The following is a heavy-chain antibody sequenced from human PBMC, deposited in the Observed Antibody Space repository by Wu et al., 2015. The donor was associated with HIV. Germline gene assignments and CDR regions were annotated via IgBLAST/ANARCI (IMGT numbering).Heavy chain of an antibody. D-gene: IGHD6-19*01. CDR1: GYTFTSYY. CDR2: INPSGGST. CDR3: ATSIAVAITFDY. Sequence: QVQLVQSGAEVKKPGASVKVSCKASGYTFTSYYMHWVRQAPGQGLEWMGIINPSGGSTSYAQKFQGRVTMTRDTSTSTAYMELSSLRSEDTAVYYCATSIAVAITFDYWGQGTLVTVSS. V-gene: IGHV1-46*01. J-gene: IGHJ4*02.